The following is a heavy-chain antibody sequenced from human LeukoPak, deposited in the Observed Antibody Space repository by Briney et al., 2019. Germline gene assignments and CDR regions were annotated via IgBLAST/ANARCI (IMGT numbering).Heavy chain of an antibody. CDR1: GVTLSNYG. Sequence: PGGSLRLSCAGSGVTLSNYGMSWVRQAPGKGLEWVAGISDRGGRTNYADSVKGRFTISRDNPTNTLYLQMNSLRAEDTAVYFCAKRGVVIRVILVGFHKEAYYFHSWGQGALVTVSS. J-gene: IGHJ4*02. V-gene: IGHV3-23*01. D-gene: IGHD3-22*01. CDR3: AKRGVVIRVILVGFHKEAYYFHS. CDR2: ISDRGGRT.